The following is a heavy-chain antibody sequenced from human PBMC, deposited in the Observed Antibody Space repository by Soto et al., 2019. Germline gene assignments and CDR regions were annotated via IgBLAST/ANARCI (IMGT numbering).Heavy chain of an antibody. CDR1: GFTFSGIA. V-gene: IGHV3-73*02. J-gene: IGHJ5*01. CDR3: AASGYDKFVDS. Sequence: EVQLVESGGGLVQPGGSLKLSCAASGFTFSGIAMHWVRQASGKGLEWVGRIRSKSNYYATTYAASVKGRFTVSRDDPKNTAYLQMNNLKSEDTAVYYCAASGYDKFVDSWGQGILVTVSS. CDR2: IRSKSNYYAT. D-gene: IGHD5-12*01.